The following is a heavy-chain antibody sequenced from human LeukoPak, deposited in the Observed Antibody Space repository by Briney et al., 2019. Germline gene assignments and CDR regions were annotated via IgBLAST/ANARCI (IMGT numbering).Heavy chain of an antibody. CDR1: GFTFSSYL. D-gene: IGHD6-25*01. J-gene: IGHJ4*02. CDR2: IYYSGST. V-gene: IGHV4-39*01. CDR3: ARLDKGIKAAHFDY. Sequence: GSLRLSCAASGFTFSSYLMTWVRQPPGKGLEWIGSIYYSGSTYYNPSLKSRVTISVDTSKNQFSLKLSSVTAADTAIYYCARLDKGIKAAHFDYWGQGTLVTVSS.